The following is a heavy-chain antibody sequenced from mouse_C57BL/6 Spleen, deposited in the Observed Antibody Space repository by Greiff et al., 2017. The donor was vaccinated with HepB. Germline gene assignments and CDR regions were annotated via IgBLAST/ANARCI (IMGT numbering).Heavy chain of an antibody. V-gene: IGHV5-17*01. CDR1: GFTFSDYG. D-gene: IGHD2-4*01. CDR2: ISSGSSTI. Sequence: EVQRVESGGGLVKPGGSLKLSCAASGFTFSDYGMHWVRQAPEKGLEWVAYISSGSSTIYYADTVKGRFTISRDNAKNTLFLQMTSLRSEDTAMYYCAKEGYYDYRYAMDYWGQGTSVTVSS. J-gene: IGHJ4*01. CDR3: AKEGYYDYRYAMDY.